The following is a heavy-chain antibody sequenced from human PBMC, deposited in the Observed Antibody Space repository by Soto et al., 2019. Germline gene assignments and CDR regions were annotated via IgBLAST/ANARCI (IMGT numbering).Heavy chain of an antibody. Sequence: ASVKVSCKASGYTFTSYGISWVRQAPGQGLEWMGWISAYNGNTNYAQKLQGRVTMTTDTSTSTAYMELRSLRSDDTAVYYCARGEYDILTRDAFDFWGQGTMVTVSS. CDR3: ARGEYDILTRDAFDF. J-gene: IGHJ3*01. D-gene: IGHD3-9*01. V-gene: IGHV1-18*01. CDR1: GYTFTSYG. CDR2: ISAYNGNT.